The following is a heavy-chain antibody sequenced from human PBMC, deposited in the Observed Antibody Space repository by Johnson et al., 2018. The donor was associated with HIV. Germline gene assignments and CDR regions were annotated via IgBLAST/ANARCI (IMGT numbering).Heavy chain of an antibody. J-gene: IGHJ3*02. CDR3: ARVYSSSSAHAFDI. CDR1: GFTFSSYW. D-gene: IGHD6-6*01. CDR2: ISYDGSNK. V-gene: IGHV3-30*03. Sequence: VQLVESGGGLVQPGGSLRLSCAASGFTFSSYWMSWVRQAPGKGLEWVAVISYDGSNKYYADSVKGRFTISRDNSKNTLYLQMNSLRAEDTAVYYCARVYSSSSAHAFDIWCQGTMVTVSS.